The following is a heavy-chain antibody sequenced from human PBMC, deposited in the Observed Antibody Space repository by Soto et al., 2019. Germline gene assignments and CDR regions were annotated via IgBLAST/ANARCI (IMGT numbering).Heavy chain of an antibody. J-gene: IGHJ6*02. CDR3: ARAKLAGFYYYYDMDV. D-gene: IGHD6-6*01. CDR2: INHSGST. Sequence: QVQLQQWGAGLLKPSETLSLTCAVYGGSFSGYYWSWIRQPPGKGLEWIGEINHSGSTNYNPSLKSRVTISVDTSKNQFSLKLSSVTAADTAVYYCARAKLAGFYYYYDMDVWGQGTTVTVSS. V-gene: IGHV4-34*01. CDR1: GGSFSGYY.